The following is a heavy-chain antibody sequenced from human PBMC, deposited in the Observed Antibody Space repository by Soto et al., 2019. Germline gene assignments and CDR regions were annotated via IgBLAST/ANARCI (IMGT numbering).Heavy chain of an antibody. CDR2: INAVNGNT. V-gene: IGHV1-3*01. D-gene: IGHD3-16*01. CDR3: ARDSTYDYVWGSYAPGGWFDP. J-gene: IGHJ5*02. Sequence: APVKGSCKASGYTFTIYAMHWVRQAPVQRLECMGWINAVNGNTKYSPKFQGRVNITRDTSASTAYMGLSSLRSEETAVYYCARDSTYDYVWGSYAPGGWFDPWGQGTLVTVSS. CDR1: GYTFTIYA.